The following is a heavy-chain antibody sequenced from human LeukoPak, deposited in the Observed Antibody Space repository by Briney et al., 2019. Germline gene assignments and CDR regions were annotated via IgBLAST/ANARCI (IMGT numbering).Heavy chain of an antibody. J-gene: IGHJ6*02. V-gene: IGHV1-69*04. D-gene: IGHD6-13*01. Sequence: SVKVSCKASGGTFSSYAISWVRQAPGQGLEWMGRIIPILGIANYAQKFQGRVTITADKSTSTAYMELSSLRSEDTAVYYCAGGIAAAGTLMDAWGQGTTVTVSS. CDR3: AGGIAAAGTLMDA. CDR1: GGTFSSYA. CDR2: IIPILGIA.